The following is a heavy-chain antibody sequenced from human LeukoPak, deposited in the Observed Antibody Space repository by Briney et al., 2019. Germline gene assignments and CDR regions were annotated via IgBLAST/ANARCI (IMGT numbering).Heavy chain of an antibody. J-gene: IGHJ6*02. CDR2: ISWNSGSI. CDR3: ARVGQDPYYYYGMDV. V-gene: IGHV3-9*01. CDR1: GFTFDDYA. Sequence: GGSLRLSCAASGFTFDDYAMHWVRQAPGKGLEWVSGISWNSGSIGYADSVKGRFTISRDNAKNSLYLQMNSLRAEDTAVYYCARVGQDPYYYYGMDVWGQGTTVTVSS.